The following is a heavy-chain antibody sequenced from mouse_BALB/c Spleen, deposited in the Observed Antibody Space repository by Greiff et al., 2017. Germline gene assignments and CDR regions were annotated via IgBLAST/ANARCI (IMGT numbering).Heavy chain of an antibody. D-gene: IGHD3-1*01. V-gene: IGHV2-9-2*01. CDR2: IWTGGGT. CDR3: VRVGTYYYAMDY. Sequence: VKLMESGPGLVAPSQSLSITCTVSGFSLTSYDISWIRQPPGKGLEWLGVIWTGGGTNYNSAFMSRLSISKDNSKSQVFLKMNSLQTDDTAIYYCVRVGTYYYAMDYWGQGTSVTVSS. J-gene: IGHJ4*01. CDR1: GFSLTSYD.